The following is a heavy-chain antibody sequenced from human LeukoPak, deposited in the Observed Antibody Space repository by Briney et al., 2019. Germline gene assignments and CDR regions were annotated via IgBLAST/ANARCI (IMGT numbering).Heavy chain of an antibody. CDR2: INPSGGST. CDR1: GYTFTVYY. Sequence: ASVKVSCKASGYTFTVYYMHWVRQAPGQGLEWMGIINPSGGSTSYAQKFQGRVTMTRDTSTSTVYMELSSLRSEDTAVYYCARDLYMTAVTTGYFDYWGQGTLVTVSS. J-gene: IGHJ4*02. CDR3: ARDLYMTAVTTGYFDY. D-gene: IGHD4-17*01. V-gene: IGHV1-46*01.